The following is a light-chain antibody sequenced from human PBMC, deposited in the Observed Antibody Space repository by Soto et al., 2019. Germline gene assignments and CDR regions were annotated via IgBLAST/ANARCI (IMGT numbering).Light chain of an antibody. Sequence: QSVLTQPPSASGSPGQSVTISCTGTSSDVGGYKFVSWYQQHPGKAPKLMIYEVNKRPSGVPDRFSGSKSGNTASLAVSGLQAEDEADYYCSSYAGSSTVVFGGGTKLTVL. CDR3: SSYAGSSTVV. CDR2: EVN. CDR1: SSDVGGYKF. J-gene: IGLJ2*01. V-gene: IGLV2-8*01.